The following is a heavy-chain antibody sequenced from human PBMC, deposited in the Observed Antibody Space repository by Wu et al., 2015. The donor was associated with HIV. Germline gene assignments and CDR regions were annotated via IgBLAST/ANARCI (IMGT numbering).Heavy chain of an antibody. CDR2: IIPIFGTA. CDR1: GGTFSSYA. Sequence: QVQLVQSGGEVKKPGSSVKVSCKASGGTFSSYAISWVRQAPGQGLEWMGRIIPIFGTANYAQKFQGRVTITADESTSTAYMELSSLRSEDTAVYYCARTIVGAQDGGYYYYGMDVWGQGTTVTVSS. V-gene: IGHV1-69*18. J-gene: IGHJ6*02. D-gene: IGHD1-26*01. CDR3: ARTIVGAQDGGYYYYGMDV.